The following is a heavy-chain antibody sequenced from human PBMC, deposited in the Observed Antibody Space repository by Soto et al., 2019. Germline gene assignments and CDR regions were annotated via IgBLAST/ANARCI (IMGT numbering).Heavy chain of an antibody. CDR3: ARSYDSSGYHPGSFDY. CDR2: MNPNSGNT. J-gene: IGHJ4*02. D-gene: IGHD3-22*01. CDR1: GYTFTSYD. V-gene: IGHV1-8*01. Sequence: ASVKVSCKASGYTFTSYDINWVRQATGQGLEWMGWMNPNSGNTGYAQKFQGRVTMTRNTSISTAYMELSSLRSEDTAVYYCARSYDSSGYHPGSFDYWGQGTLVTVSS.